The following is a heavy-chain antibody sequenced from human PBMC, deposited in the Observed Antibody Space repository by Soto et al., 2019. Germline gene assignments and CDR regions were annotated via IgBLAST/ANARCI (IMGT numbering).Heavy chain of an antibody. CDR2: IYYSGST. CDR1: GGSISSVCYY. CDR3: ARASIAARPGYWFDP. V-gene: IGHV4-31*03. Sequence: SETLFLTCTVSGGSISSVCYYWSWIRQHPGKGLEWIGYIYYSGSTYYNPSLKSRVTISVDTSKNQFSLKLSSVTAADTAVYYCARASIAARPGYWFDPWGQGTLVTVSS. D-gene: IGHD6-6*01. J-gene: IGHJ5*02.